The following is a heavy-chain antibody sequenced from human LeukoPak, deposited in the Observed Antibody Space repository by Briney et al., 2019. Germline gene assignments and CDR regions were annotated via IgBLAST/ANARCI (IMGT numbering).Heavy chain of an antibody. CDR1: GFTFSTYA. Sequence: GSLRLSCAASGFTFSTYAMSWVRQAPGKGLEWVSGISGSGGSTYYADSVKGRFTISRDNPKDTLDLQMNSLRAEDTAVYYCAKDGEYYDSSGYYSHFDYWGQGTLVTVSS. J-gene: IGHJ4*02. D-gene: IGHD3-22*01. V-gene: IGHV3-23*01. CDR3: AKDGEYYDSSGYYSHFDY. CDR2: ISGSGGST.